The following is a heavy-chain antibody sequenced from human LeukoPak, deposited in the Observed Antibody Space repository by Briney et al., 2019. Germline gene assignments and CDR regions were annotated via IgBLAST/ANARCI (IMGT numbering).Heavy chain of an antibody. J-gene: IGHJ4*02. CDR2: IKSKTDGGTT. Sequence: GGSLRLSCAASGFTFSDAWMSWVRQAPGKGLEWVGRIKSKTDGGTTDYAAPVKGRFAISRDDSKNTLYLQMNSLKTEDTAVYYCTAYYDFWSGYDFDYWGQGTLVTVSS. V-gene: IGHV3-15*01. CDR1: GFTFSDAW. CDR3: TAYYDFWSGYDFDY. D-gene: IGHD3-3*01.